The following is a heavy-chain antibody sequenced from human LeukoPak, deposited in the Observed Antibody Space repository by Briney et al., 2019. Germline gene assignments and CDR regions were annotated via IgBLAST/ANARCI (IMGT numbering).Heavy chain of an antibody. Sequence: GGSLRPSCAASGFTFSSYAMSWVRQAPGKGLEWVSAISGSGGSTYYADSVKGRFTISRDNSKNTLYLQMNSLRAEDTAVYYCAKGIDYYDSSGLLTGDYWGQGTLVTVSS. CDR2: ISGSGGST. V-gene: IGHV3-23*01. D-gene: IGHD3-22*01. CDR1: GFTFSSYA. CDR3: AKGIDYYDSSGLLTGDY. J-gene: IGHJ4*02.